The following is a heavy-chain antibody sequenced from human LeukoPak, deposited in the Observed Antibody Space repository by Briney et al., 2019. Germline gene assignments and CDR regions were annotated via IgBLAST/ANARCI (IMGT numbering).Heavy chain of an antibody. Sequence: RASVKVSCKASGYTFTSYGISWVRQAPGQGLEWMGWISAYNGNTNYAQKLQGRVTMTTDTSTSTAYMELRSLRSDDTAVYYCARSGWVWFGEVKNYYYYYMDVWGKGTTVTVSS. CDR1: GYTFTSYG. CDR2: ISAYNGNT. CDR3: ARSGWVWFGEVKNYYYYYMDV. J-gene: IGHJ6*03. V-gene: IGHV1-18*01. D-gene: IGHD3-10*01.